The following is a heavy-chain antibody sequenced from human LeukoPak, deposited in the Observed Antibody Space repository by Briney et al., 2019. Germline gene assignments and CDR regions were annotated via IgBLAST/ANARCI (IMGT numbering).Heavy chain of an antibody. J-gene: IGHJ4*02. CDR2: ISGSGSTI. CDR3: ARDLNGWYGRVDD. V-gene: IGHV3-48*03. D-gene: IGHD6-19*01. Sequence: GGSLRLSCAASGFSFSSYEMNWVRQAPGKGLEWVSYISGSGSTIYYADSVKGRFTISRDNAKNSLHLQMNSLRAEDTAVYYCARDLNGWYGRVDDWGQGTLVTVSS. CDR1: GFSFSSYE.